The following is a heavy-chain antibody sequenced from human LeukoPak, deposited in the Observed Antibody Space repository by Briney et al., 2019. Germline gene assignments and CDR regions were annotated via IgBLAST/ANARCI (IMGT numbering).Heavy chain of an antibody. CDR1: GGTFISYA. CDR2: IIPIFGTA. J-gene: IGHJ6*03. Sequence: GASVKVSCKASGGTFISYAISWVRQAPGQGLEWMGGIIPIFGTANYAQKFQGRVTITADESTSTAYMELSSLRSEDTAVYYCARGCSGGSCYSFIDYYYYMDVWGKGTTVTVSS. D-gene: IGHD2-15*01. V-gene: IGHV1-69*13. CDR3: ARGCSGGSCYSFIDYYYYMDV.